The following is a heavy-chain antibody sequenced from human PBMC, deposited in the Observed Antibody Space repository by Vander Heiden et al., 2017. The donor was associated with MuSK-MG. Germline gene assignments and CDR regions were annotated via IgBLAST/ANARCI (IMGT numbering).Heavy chain of an antibody. CDR1: GGTFSSYA. J-gene: IGHJ3*02. CDR2: IIPIFGTA. CDR3: ARQSDYYDSSGYFRYDAFDI. Sequence: QVQLVQSGAEVKKPGSSVKVSCKASGGTFSSYATSGGRQAPGQGLEWMGGIIPIFGTANYAQKFQGRVTITADESTSTAYMELSSLRSEDTAVYYCARQSDYYDSSGYFRYDAFDIWGQGTMVTVSS. D-gene: IGHD3-22*01. V-gene: IGHV1-69*01.